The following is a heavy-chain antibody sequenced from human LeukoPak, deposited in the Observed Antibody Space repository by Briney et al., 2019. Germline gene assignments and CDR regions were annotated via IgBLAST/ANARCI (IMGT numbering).Heavy chain of an antibody. CDR1: GFTFSSYS. J-gene: IGHJ5*02. Sequence: GGSLRLSCAASGFTFSSYSMNWVRQAPGKGLEWVSSTSSSSSYIYYADSVKGRFTISRDNAKNSLYLQMNSLRAEDTAVYYCARVGHGQWLVRAVYNWFGPWGQGTLVTVSS. D-gene: IGHD6-19*01. CDR3: ARVGHGQWLVRAVYNWFGP. V-gene: IGHV3-21*01. CDR2: TSSSSSYI.